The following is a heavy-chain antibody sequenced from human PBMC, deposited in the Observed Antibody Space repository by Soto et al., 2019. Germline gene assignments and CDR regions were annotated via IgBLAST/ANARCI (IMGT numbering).Heavy chain of an antibody. CDR2: ISGSGGTT. CDR3: AKDSWAIFGVPAGEYYAMDV. Sequence: GGSLRLSCVASGCTFENYAMSWVRQAPGKGLEWVSAISGSGGTTYYSDSVKGRFTISRDNSKNTVYLQMNDLRVEDAAEYFCAKDSWAIFGVPAGEYYAMDVWGQGTTVTVSS. V-gene: IGHV3-23*01. J-gene: IGHJ6*02. D-gene: IGHD3-3*01. CDR1: GCTFENYA.